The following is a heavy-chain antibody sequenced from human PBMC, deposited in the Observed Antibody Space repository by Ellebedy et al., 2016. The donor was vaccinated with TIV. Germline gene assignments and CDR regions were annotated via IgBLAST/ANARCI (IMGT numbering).Heavy chain of an antibody. CDR1: GFTFSNYA. CDR3: VKVSDCQIGVCYRGGEY. Sequence: PGGSLRLSCAASGFTFSNYAMNWVRQAPGKGLEWVSGISSSGDSTYYADSVKGRFTISRDNSKNTMYLQMSSLRAEDTAVYKCVKVSDCQIGVCYRGGEYWGQGTLLTVSS. V-gene: IGHV3-23*01. J-gene: IGHJ4*02. CDR2: ISSSGDST. D-gene: IGHD2-8*01.